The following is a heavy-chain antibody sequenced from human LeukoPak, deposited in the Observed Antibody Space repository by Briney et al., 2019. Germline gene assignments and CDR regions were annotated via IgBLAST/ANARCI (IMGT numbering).Heavy chain of an antibody. CDR2: ISAYNGNT. D-gene: IGHD6-19*01. Sequence: ASVKVSCKASGYTFTSYGISWVRQAPGQGLEWMGWISAYNGNTNYAQKLQGRVTMTTDTSTSTAYMELRSLRSDDTAVYYCAREKSSGWYPDNYYYYGMDVWGQGTTVTVSS. V-gene: IGHV1-18*01. J-gene: IGHJ6*02. CDR3: AREKSSGWYPDNYYYYGMDV. CDR1: GYTFTSYG.